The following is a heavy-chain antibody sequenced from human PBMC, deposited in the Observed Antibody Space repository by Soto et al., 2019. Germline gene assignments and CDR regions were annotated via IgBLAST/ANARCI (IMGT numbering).Heavy chain of an antibody. D-gene: IGHD6-13*01. Sequence: GGSLRLSCAASGFTFSSYAMSWVRQAPGKGLEWVSAISGSGGSTYCADSVKGRFTISRDNSKNTLYLQMNSLRAEDTAVYYCAKYDSSSWYLGGMDVWGQGTTVTVSS. V-gene: IGHV3-23*01. CDR3: AKYDSSSWYLGGMDV. CDR2: ISGSGGST. J-gene: IGHJ6*02. CDR1: GFTFSSYA.